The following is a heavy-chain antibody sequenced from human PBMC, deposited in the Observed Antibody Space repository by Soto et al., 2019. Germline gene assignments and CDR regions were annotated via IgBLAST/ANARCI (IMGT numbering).Heavy chain of an antibody. J-gene: IGHJ6*02. CDR2: IYPGDSDT. CDR1: GYSFTSYW. Sequence: GESLKISCKGSGYSFTSYWIGWVRQMPGKGLEWMGIIYPGDSDTRYSPSFQGQVTISADKSISTAYLQWSSLKASDTAMYYCARDHSGYDFDPYYYYGMDVWGQGTTVTVSS. V-gene: IGHV5-51*01. CDR3: ARDHSGYDFDPYYYYGMDV. D-gene: IGHD5-12*01.